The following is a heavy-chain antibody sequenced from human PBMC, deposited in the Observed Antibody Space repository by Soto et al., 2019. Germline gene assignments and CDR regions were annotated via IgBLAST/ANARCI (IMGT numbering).Heavy chain of an antibody. CDR2: IYSAGST. CDR3: ARQEEYSTSAPPPAIDS. Sequence: PGESLKISCAASGLTVSSSYISWVRQAPGKGLQWVSVIYSAGSTYYANSVKGRFTISRDISTNMVYLQMSSLTDEDTAVYYCARQEEYSTSAPPPAIDSWGQGTLVTVSS. J-gene: IGHJ4*02. CDR1: GLTVSSSY. V-gene: IGHV3-53*01. D-gene: IGHD6-13*01.